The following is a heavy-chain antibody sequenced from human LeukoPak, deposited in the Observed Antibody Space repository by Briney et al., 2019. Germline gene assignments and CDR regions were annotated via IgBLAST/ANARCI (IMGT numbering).Heavy chain of an antibody. J-gene: IGHJ4*02. CDR3: AVARVSYSSGWYTGGYYFDY. CDR1: GFTFSSYA. V-gene: IGHV3-23*01. D-gene: IGHD6-19*01. CDR2: ISGSGGST. Sequence: PGGSLRLSCAASGFTFSSYAMSWVRQAPGKGLEWVSAISGSGGSTYYADSVKGRFTISRDNSKNTLYLQMNSLRAEDTAVYYCAVARVSYSSGWYTGGYYFDYWGQGTLVTVSS.